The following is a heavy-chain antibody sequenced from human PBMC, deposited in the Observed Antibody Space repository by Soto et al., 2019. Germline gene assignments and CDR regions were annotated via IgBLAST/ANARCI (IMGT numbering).Heavy chain of an antibody. Sequence: ASVKVSCKASGYTSTGYYMHWVRQAPGQGLEWMGIINPSGGSTSYAQKFQGRVTMTRDTSTSTVYMELSSLRSEDTAVYYCARVGGSGYYDYWGQGTLVTVSS. CDR3: ARVGGSGYYDY. D-gene: IGHD3-22*01. CDR2: INPSGGST. CDR1: GYTSTGYY. J-gene: IGHJ4*02. V-gene: IGHV1-46*01.